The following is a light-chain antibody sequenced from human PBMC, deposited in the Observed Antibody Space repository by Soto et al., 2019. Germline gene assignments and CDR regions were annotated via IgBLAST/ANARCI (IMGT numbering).Light chain of an antibody. Sequence: QSVLTQPPSASGTPGQRVTISCSGSSSNIGTNYVYWYQQLPGTAPKLLIYSNNQRPSGVPDRFSGSKSGTSASLAISGLGSEDEADYFCAAWDDSLNGPGVFGGGTKVTVL. CDR1: SSNIGTNY. V-gene: IGLV1-47*01. J-gene: IGLJ3*02. CDR2: SNN. CDR3: AAWDDSLNGPGV.